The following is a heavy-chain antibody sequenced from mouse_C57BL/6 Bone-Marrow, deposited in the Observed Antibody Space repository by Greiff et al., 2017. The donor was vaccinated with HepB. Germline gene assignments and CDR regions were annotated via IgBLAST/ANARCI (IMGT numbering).Heavy chain of an antibody. CDR2: INSDGGST. D-gene: IGHD2-4*01. CDR1: EYEFPSHD. V-gene: IGHV5-2*01. CDR3: ARRGYDYDGDWYFDV. Sequence: EVQGVESGGGLVQPGESLKLSCESNEYEFPSHDMSWVRKTPEKRLELVAAINSDGGSTYYPDTMERRFIISRDNTKKTLYLQMSSLRSEDTALYYCARRGYDYDGDWYFDVWGTGTTVTVSS. J-gene: IGHJ1*03.